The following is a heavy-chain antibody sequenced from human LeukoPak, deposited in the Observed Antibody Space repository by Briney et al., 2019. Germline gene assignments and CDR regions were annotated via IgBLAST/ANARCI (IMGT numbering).Heavy chain of an antibody. V-gene: IGHV1-69*04. CDR3: ARDLYSGHEGNAFDI. J-gene: IGHJ3*02. D-gene: IGHD5-12*01. CDR2: IIPILGIA. Sequence: TVKVSCKASGGTFSSYAITWVRQAPGQGREWMGRIIPILGIANYAQKFQGRVTIIADKSTSTAYMELSSLRSEDTAVYYCARDLYSGHEGNAFDIWGQGTMVTVSS. CDR1: GGTFSSYA.